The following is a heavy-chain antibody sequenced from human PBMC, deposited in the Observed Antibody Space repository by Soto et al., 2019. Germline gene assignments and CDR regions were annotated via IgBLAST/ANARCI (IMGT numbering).Heavy chain of an antibody. CDR3: AGGLLRWLQTSPNSYYYYYYGMDV. Sequence: QVHLQQWGAGLLKPSETLSLTCAVYGGSFSGYYWSWIRQPPGKGLEWIGEIHHIGSTNHNPSLKSRVTISVDTSKNQFSLKLRSVTAADTAVYYCAGGLLRWLQTSPNSYYYYYYGMDVWGQGTTVTVSS. J-gene: IGHJ6*02. CDR2: IHHIGST. D-gene: IGHD5-12*01. V-gene: IGHV4-34*01. CDR1: GGSFSGYY.